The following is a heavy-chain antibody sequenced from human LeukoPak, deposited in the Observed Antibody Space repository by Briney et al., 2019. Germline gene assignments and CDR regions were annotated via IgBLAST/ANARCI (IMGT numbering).Heavy chain of an antibody. D-gene: IGHD2-2*01. J-gene: IGHJ6*04. Sequence: GGSLRLSCSASGFTFSSYAMHWVRQAPGKGLEYVSAISSNGGSTYYADSVKGRFTISRDNSKNTLYLQLSSLRAEDTAVYYCATAIAVVPAAFHYYYGMDVWGKGTTVTVSS. CDR2: ISSNGGST. CDR3: ATAIAVVPAAFHYYYGMDV. CDR1: GFTFSSYA. V-gene: IGHV3-64D*06.